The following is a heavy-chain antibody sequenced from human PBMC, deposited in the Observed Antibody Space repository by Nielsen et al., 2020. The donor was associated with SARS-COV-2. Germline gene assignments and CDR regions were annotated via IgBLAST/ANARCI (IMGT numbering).Heavy chain of an antibody. CDR2: INAGNGNT. CDR3: ARHLRGYIDY. V-gene: IGHV1-3*01. J-gene: IGHJ4*02. CDR1: RYSFASYS. Sequence: SVQASCKASRYSFASYSMHWVRQAPGQRLEWMGWINAGNGNTRYSQKFQGRVTITRDTSASTAYMELSSLRSEDTAVYYCARHLRGYIDYWGQGTLVTVSS.